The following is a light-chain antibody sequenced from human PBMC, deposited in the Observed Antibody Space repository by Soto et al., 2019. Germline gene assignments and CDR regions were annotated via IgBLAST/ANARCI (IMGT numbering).Light chain of an antibody. CDR1: SSDIGTYNL. CDR2: EGI. Sequence: QCVLTQPASVSGSPGQSITISCTGTSSDIGTYNLVSWYQHYPGKAPKLMIYEGIKRPSGVSNRFSGSKSGNTAFLTISGLQAEDEADYYCCSYAGSGTDNYVFGSGTKVT. CDR3: CSYAGSGTDNYV. V-gene: IGLV2-23*01. J-gene: IGLJ1*01.